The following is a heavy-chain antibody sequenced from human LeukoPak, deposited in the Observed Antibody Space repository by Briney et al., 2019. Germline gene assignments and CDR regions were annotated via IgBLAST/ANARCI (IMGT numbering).Heavy chain of an antibody. CDR1: GFTFSSYT. J-gene: IGHJ4*02. Sequence: GGSLRLSCSASGFTFSSYTMHWVRQAPGKGLEYVSAISSNGDSTYYADSVKGRFTISRDNSKNTLYLQMSSLRGEDTAIYYCAKANSGYSSSCPDYWGQGTLVTVSS. CDR3: AKANSGYSSSCPDY. CDR2: ISSNGDST. V-gene: IGHV3-64*04. D-gene: IGHD6-13*01.